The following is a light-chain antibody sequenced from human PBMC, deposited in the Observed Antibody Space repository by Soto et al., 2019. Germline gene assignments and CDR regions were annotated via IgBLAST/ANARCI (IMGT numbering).Light chain of an antibody. Sequence: QSALTQPASVSGSPGQSITISCTGTSSDVGSYNLVSWYQQHPGKAPNLMIYEGSKRPSGVSNRFSGSKSGNTASLTISGLQAEDEADYYCSSYAGSSTLFGTGTKLTVL. J-gene: IGLJ1*01. CDR2: EGS. V-gene: IGLV2-23*01. CDR1: SSDVGSYNL. CDR3: SSYAGSSTL.